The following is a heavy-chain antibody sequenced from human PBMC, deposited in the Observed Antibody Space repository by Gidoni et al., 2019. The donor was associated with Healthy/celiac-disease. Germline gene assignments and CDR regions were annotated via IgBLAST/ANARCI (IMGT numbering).Heavy chain of an antibody. CDR3: ARGISSGWYGVDY. J-gene: IGHJ4*02. CDR2: IYYSGST. Sequence: QVQLQESGPGLVKPSETLSLTCTVSGGSISSYYWSWIRQPPGKGLEWIGYIYYSGSTNYNPSLKSRVTISVDTSKNQFSLKLSSVTAADTAVYYCARGISSGWYGVDYWGQGTLVTVSS. V-gene: IGHV4-59*08. D-gene: IGHD6-19*01. CDR1: GGSISSYY.